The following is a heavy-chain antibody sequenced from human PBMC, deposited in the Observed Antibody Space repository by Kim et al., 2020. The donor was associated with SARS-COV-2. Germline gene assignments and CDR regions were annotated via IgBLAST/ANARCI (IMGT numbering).Heavy chain of an antibody. CDR2: INPNSGGT. V-gene: IGHV1-2*06. Sequence: ASVKVSCKASGYTFTGYYMHWVRQAPGQGLEWMGRINPNSGGTNYAQKFQGRVTMTRDTSISTAYMELSRLRSDDTAVYYCARDSIAAAGEFDYWGQGTLVTVSS. CDR3: ARDSIAAAGEFDY. D-gene: IGHD6-13*01. J-gene: IGHJ4*02. CDR1: GYTFTGYY.